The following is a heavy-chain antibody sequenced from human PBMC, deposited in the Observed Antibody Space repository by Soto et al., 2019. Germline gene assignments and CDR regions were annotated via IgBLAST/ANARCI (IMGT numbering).Heavy chain of an antibody. CDR1: GYTFTSYA. Sequence: QVQLVQSGAEEKKPGASVKVSCKASGYTFTSYAMHWVRQAPGQRLEWMGWINAGNGNTKYSQKFQGRVTITRDTSXXAXYXXLSSLRAEDTAGYYCARGRDCISTSCYARPKLFDPWGQGTLVTVSS. J-gene: IGHJ5*02. V-gene: IGHV1-3*05. CDR2: INAGNGNT. CDR3: ARGRDCISTSCYARPKLFDP. D-gene: IGHD2-2*01.